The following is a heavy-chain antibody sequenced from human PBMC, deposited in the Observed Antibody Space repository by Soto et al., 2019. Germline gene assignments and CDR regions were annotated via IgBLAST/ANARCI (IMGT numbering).Heavy chain of an antibody. Sequence: KTSETLSLTCTVSGGSISSGDYYWSWIRQPPGKGLEWIGYIYYSGSTYYNPSLKSRVTISVDTSKNQFSLKLSSVTAADTAVYYCARGSTVVTAHEYFQHWGQGTLVTVSS. CDR2: IYYSGST. CDR1: GGSISSGDYY. V-gene: IGHV4-30-4*01. D-gene: IGHD2-21*02. CDR3: ARGSTVVTAHEYFQH. J-gene: IGHJ1*01.